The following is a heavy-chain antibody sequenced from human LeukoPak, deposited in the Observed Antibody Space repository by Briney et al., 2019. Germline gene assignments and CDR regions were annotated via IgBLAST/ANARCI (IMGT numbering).Heavy chain of an antibody. J-gene: IGHJ4*02. D-gene: IGHD3-9*01. CDR1: GFTFSSYA. V-gene: IGHV3-23*01. Sequence: GGSLRLSCAASGFTFSSYAMSWVRQAPGKGLEWVSAISGSGGSTYYADSVKGRFTISRDNSKNTLYLQMNSLRAEDTAVYYCAKDTYYDILTGYLELAYWGQGTLVTVSS. CDR2: ISGSGGST. CDR3: AKDTYYDILTGYLELAY.